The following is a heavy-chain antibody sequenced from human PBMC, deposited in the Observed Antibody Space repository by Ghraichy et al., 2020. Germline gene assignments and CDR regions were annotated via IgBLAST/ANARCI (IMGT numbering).Heavy chain of an antibody. D-gene: IGHD5-24*01. CDR3: AREMATIKDAVDI. J-gene: IGHJ3*02. CDR1: GGSFSGYY. V-gene: IGHV4-34*01. CDR2: INHSGST. Sequence: SQTLSLTCAVYGGSFSGYYWSWIRQPPGKGLEWIGEINHSGSTNYNPSLKSRVTISVDTSKNQFSLKLSSVTAADTAVYYCAREMATIKDAVDIWGQGTMVTVSS.